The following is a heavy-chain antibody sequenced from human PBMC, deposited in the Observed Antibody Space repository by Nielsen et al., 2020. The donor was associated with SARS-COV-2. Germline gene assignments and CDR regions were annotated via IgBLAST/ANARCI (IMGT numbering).Heavy chain of an antibody. CDR3: ARVGGYTNNYGEFDS. J-gene: IGHJ4*02. D-gene: IGHD5-18*01. Sequence: GESLKISCAASGFTVSSNYMSWVRQAPGKGLEWVSVIYSGGSTYYADSVKGRFTISRDNSKNTLYLQMNSLTAEDTAVYYCARVGGYTNNYGEFDSWGEGTLVTVSS. V-gene: IGHV3-66*01. CDR1: GFTVSSNY. CDR2: IYSGGST.